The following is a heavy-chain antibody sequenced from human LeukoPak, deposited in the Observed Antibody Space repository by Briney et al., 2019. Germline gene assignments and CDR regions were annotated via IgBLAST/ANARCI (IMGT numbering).Heavy chain of an antibody. V-gene: IGHV4-59*01. CDR3: ASLYCSGGSCPLDY. CDR2: IYYSGST. CDR1: GGSLSSYY. D-gene: IGHD2-15*01. J-gene: IGHJ4*02. Sequence: SETLSLTCTVSGGSLSSYYWSWLRQPPGKGLEWIGYIYYSGSTNYNPSLKSRVTISVDTSKHQFSLKLSSVTAADTAVYYCASLYCSGGSCPLDYWGQGTLVTVSS.